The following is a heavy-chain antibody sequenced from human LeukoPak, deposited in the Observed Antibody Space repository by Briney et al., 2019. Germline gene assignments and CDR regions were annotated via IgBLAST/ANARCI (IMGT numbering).Heavy chain of an antibody. CDR1: DGSISSYY. Sequence: SETLSLTCTVSDGSISSYYWNWIRQPPGKGLEWIGFIYDSGSTNYNPSLYSRLTISVDTSKNQFSLKLTSVTAADTTVYYCARDRRGYGSFDSWGQGTLVTVSS. V-gene: IGHV4-59*01. CDR2: IYDSGST. D-gene: IGHD5-18*01. J-gene: IGHJ4*02. CDR3: ARDRRGYGSFDS.